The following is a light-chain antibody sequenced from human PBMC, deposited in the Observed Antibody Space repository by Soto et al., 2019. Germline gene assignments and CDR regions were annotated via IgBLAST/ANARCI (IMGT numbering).Light chain of an antibody. CDR3: NSFTTTNTYV. Sequence: QCALTQPASVSGSPGQSITISCTGASSDVGGFDHVSWYQQHPGKVPRLLIYDVSSRPSGVSDRFSGSKSGNTASLTISGLQAEDEADYYCNSFTTTNTYVLGTGTKLTVL. CDR2: DVS. V-gene: IGLV2-14*03. CDR1: SSDVGGFDH. J-gene: IGLJ1*01.